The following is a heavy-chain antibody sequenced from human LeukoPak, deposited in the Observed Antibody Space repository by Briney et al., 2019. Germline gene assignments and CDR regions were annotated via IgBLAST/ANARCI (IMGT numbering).Heavy chain of an antibody. CDR1: GGSISSYY. CDR2: IYYSGST. CDR3: ARGVRYYYDSSGYPV. J-gene: IGHJ4*02. Sequence: PSETLSLTCTVSGGSISSYYWSWIRQPPGKGLEWIGYIYYSGSTNYNPSLKSRVTISVDTSKNQFSLKLSSVTAADTAVYYCARGVRYYYDSSGYPVWGQGTLVTVSS. D-gene: IGHD3-22*01. V-gene: IGHV4-59*01.